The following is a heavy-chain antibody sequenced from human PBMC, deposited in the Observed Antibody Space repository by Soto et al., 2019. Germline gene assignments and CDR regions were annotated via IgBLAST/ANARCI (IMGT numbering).Heavy chain of an antibody. V-gene: IGHV5-51*01. CDR1: GYSFSSYW. Sequence: GESLKISCTGSGYSFSSYWIGWVRQMPGQGPEWMGIIYPGDSYTRYSPSFQGQVTISADKSNSTAYLQWSSLKASDTAMYYCARYCSGSSCYHQSYQFDVWGQGTLVTVSS. J-gene: IGHJ4*02. CDR2: IYPGDSYT. D-gene: IGHD2-15*01. CDR3: ARYCSGSSCYHQSYQFDV.